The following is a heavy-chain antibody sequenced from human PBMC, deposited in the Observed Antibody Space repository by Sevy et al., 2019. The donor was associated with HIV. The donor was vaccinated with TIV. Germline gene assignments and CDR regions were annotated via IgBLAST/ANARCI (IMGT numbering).Heavy chain of an antibody. V-gene: IGHV1-46*01. CDR3: ARAVGSYVLRYFDWLSYFDY. D-gene: IGHD3-9*01. CDR2: INPSGGST. J-gene: IGHJ4*02. Sequence: ASVKVSCKASGYTFTSYYMHWVRQAPGQGLEWMGIINPSGGSTSYAQKFQGRVTMTRDTSTSTVYMELSSLRSEDTAVYYCARAVGSYVLRYFDWLSYFDYWGQGTLVTVSS. CDR1: GYTFTSYY.